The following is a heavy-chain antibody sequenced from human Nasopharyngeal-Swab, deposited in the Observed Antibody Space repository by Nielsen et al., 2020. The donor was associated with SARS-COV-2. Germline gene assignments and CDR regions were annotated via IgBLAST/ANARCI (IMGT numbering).Heavy chain of an antibody. D-gene: IGHD4-17*01. CDR2: IHPGESES. J-gene: IGHJ6*02. CDR1: GYSFTTYW. Sequence: GESLKISCKGSGYSFTTYWIGWVRQMPGKGLEWMGIIHPGESESRYSPSFQGQVTMSVDKSISSAYLQWSSLKASDTAMYCCARHSTTVTTVYYYGMDVWGQGTTVTVSS. V-gene: IGHV5-51*01. CDR3: ARHSTTVTTVYYYGMDV.